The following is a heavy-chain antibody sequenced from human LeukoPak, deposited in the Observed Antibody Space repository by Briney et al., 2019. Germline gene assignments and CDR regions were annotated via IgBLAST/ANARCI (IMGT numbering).Heavy chain of an antibody. Sequence: GGSLRLSCAASGFTFSTYAMDWVRQAPGKGLQWVSAFSRRGTTHYADSVRGRFTISRDNSKNTLYLQMNSLRAEDTAVYYCAKGKGPAGELLLFDYWGQGTLVTVSS. CDR3: AKGKGPAGELLLFDY. J-gene: IGHJ4*02. V-gene: IGHV3-23*01. CDR1: GFTFSTYA. D-gene: IGHD3-10*01. CDR2: FSRRGTT.